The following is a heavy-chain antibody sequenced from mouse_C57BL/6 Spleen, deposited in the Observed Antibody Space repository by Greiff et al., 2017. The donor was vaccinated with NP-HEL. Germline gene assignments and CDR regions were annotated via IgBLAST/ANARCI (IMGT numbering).Heavy chain of an antibody. CDR1: GYTFTDYE. CDR3: TRGLRLRAMDY. J-gene: IGHJ4*01. Sequence: QVHVKQSGAELVRPGASVTLSCKASGYTFTDYEMHWVKQTPVHGLEWIGAIDPETGGTAYNQKFKGKAILTADKSSSTAYMELRSLTSEDSAVYYCTRGLRLRAMDYWGQGTSVTVSS. CDR2: IDPETGGT. D-gene: IGHD3-2*02. V-gene: IGHV1-15*01.